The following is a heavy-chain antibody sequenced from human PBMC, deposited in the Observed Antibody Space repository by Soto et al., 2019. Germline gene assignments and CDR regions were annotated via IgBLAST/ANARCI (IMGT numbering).Heavy chain of an antibody. D-gene: IGHD3-16*02. Sequence: EVQLVESGGGLVKPGGSLRLSCAASGFTFSSYSMNWVRQAPGKGLEWVSSISSSSSYIYYADSVKGRFTISRDNAKNSLYLQKNGLRAEDTAVYYCARGGDDYVWGSYRSSAGVYFDYWGQGTLVTVSS. CDR3: ARGGDDYVWGSYRSSAGVYFDY. CDR2: ISSSSSYI. CDR1: GFTFSSYS. V-gene: IGHV3-21*01. J-gene: IGHJ4*02.